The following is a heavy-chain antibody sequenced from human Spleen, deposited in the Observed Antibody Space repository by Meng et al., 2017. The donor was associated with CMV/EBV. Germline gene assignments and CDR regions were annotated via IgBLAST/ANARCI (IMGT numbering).Heavy chain of an antibody. Sequence: SETLSLTCAISGDSVSSNSAVWNWIRQSPSRGLEWLGRTFYRSQWYNDYAVSVKSRITINSDTSKNHFSLQLSSVTPEDTAVYYCARTKNLRGYSYGVFDYWGQGTLVTVSS. CDR2: TFYRSQWYN. CDR1: GDSVSSNSAV. CDR3: ARTKNLRGYSYGVFDY. J-gene: IGHJ4*02. V-gene: IGHV6-1*01. D-gene: IGHD5-18*01.